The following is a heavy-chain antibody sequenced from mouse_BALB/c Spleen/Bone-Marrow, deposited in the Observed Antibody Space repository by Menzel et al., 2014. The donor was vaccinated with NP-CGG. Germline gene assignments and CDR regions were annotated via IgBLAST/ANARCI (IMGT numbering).Heavy chain of an antibody. V-gene: IGHV2-6-7*01. CDR2: IWGDGST. CDR1: GFSLTGYG. D-gene: IGHD2-4*01. Sequence: VKVVESGPGLVAPSQSLSITCTVSGFSLTGYGVSWVRQPPGKGLEWLGMIWGDGSTDYNSALKSRLSINKDNSKSQVFLKMNSLQTDVTARYYCARDSFLITRALDYWGQGTSVTVSS. CDR3: ARDSFLITRALDY. J-gene: IGHJ4*01.